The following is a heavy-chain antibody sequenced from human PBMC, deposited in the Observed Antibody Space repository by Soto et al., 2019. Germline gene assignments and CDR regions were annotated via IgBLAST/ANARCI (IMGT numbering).Heavy chain of an antibody. D-gene: IGHD7-27*01. J-gene: IGHJ4*02. Sequence: SETLSLTCAVSGDSISSSVWWTWVRQPPGKGLEWIGEVFHTGDTYFNPSLRSRVAMSVDKSTNEFSLKVTSVTAADTAIYYCARKAWVRFDYWGQGALVTVS. CDR3: ARKAWVRFDY. CDR2: VFHTGDT. CDR1: GDSISSSVW. V-gene: IGHV4-4*02.